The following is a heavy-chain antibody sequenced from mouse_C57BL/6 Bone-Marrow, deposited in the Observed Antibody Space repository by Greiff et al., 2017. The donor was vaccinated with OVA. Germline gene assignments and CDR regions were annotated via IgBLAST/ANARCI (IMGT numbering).Heavy chain of an antibody. V-gene: IGHV5-9-1*02. CDR2: ISSGGDYI. CDR3: TRGTTVVATDAY. CDR1: GFTFSSYA. J-gene: IGHJ3*01. D-gene: IGHD1-1*01. Sequence: EVQRVESGEGLVKPGGSLKLSCAASGFTFSSYAMSWVRQTPEKRLEWVAYISSGGDYIYYADTVKGRFTISRDNDRNTLYLQMSSLKSEDTAMYYCTRGTTVVATDAYWGQGTLVTVSA.